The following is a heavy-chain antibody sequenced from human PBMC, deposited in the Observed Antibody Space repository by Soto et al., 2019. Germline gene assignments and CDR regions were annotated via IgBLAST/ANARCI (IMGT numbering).Heavy chain of an antibody. J-gene: IGHJ4*02. Sequence: ASVKVSCKASGYTFTGYYMHWVRQAPGQGLEWMGGINPNSGGTNYAQKFQGWVTMTRDASISTAYMELSRLRSDDTAVYYCARSPDRGSGSYTSDYWGQGTLVTVSS. V-gene: IGHV1-2*04. CDR2: INPNSGGT. CDR1: GYTFTGYY. D-gene: IGHD3-10*01. CDR3: ARSPDRGSGSYTSDY.